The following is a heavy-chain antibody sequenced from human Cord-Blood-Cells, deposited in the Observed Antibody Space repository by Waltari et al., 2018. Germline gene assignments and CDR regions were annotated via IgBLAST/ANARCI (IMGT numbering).Heavy chain of an antibody. CDR2: IYPGDSDT. CDR3: ARGNCSSTSCYSYFDY. V-gene: IGHV5-51*01. CDR1: GYSFTSYW. Sequence: EVQLVQSGAEVTKPGESLKISCKGSGYSFTSYWIGWVRQMPGKGLEWMGIIYPGDSDTRYSPSFQGQVTISADKSISTAYLQWSSLKASDTAMYYCARGNCSSTSCYSYFDYWGQGTLVTVSS. J-gene: IGHJ4*02. D-gene: IGHD2-2*02.